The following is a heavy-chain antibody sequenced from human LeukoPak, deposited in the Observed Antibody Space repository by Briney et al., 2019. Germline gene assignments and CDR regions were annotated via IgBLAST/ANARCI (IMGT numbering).Heavy chain of an antibody. Sequence: EGSLRLSCAASGFTLGNYAMSWVRQAPGKGLEWVSSMSSSGGSTYYADSVKGRFTFSRDNPKNTLYLQMNSLRAEDTAVYYCAKSSYYDTSGFYREYYFDYWGQGTLVTVSS. CDR3: AKSSYYDTSGFYREYYFDY. CDR2: MSSSGGST. D-gene: IGHD3-22*01. CDR1: GFTLGNYA. V-gene: IGHV3-23*01. J-gene: IGHJ4*02.